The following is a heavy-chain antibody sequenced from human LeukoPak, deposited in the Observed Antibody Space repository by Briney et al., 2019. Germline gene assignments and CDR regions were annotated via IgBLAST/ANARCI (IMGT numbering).Heavy chain of an antibody. CDR2: INHSGST. J-gene: IGHJ6*03. CDR1: GGSFSGYY. Sequence: PSETLSLTCAVYGGSFSGYYWSWIRQPPGKGLEWIGEINHSGSTNYNPSLKSRVTISVDTSKNQFSLKLSSVTAADTAVYYCARVLAARRVGHYYMDVWGEGTTVTVSS. CDR3: ARVLAARRVGHYYMDV. V-gene: IGHV4-34*01. D-gene: IGHD6-6*01.